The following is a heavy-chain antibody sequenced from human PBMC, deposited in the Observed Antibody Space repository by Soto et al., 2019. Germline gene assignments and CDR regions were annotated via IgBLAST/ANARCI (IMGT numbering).Heavy chain of an antibody. D-gene: IGHD3-10*01. CDR1: GGSFSGYY. J-gene: IGHJ4*02. CDR3: ARGPYYYGSGSYLVDY. V-gene: IGHV4-34*01. Sequence: PSETLSLTCAVYGGSFSGYYWSWIRQPPGKGLEWIGEINHSGSTNYNPPLKSRVTISVDTSKNQFSLKLSSVTAADTAVYYCARGPYYYGSGSYLVDYWGQGTLVTVSS. CDR2: INHSGST.